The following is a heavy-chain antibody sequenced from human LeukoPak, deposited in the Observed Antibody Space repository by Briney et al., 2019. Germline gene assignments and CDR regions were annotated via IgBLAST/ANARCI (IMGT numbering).Heavy chain of an antibody. D-gene: IGHD2-21*01. Sequence: GGSLRLSCAASGFTFSNYGLSWVRQAPGKGLEWVSGISRGGDTYYAESVKGRFTISRDNSKSTLYLGMNSLRAEDTAIYYCAKSGIAATCAPDYWGQGVLVIVSS. CDR3: AKSGIAATCAPDY. J-gene: IGHJ4*02. CDR1: GFTFSNYG. V-gene: IGHV3-23*01. CDR2: ISRGGDT.